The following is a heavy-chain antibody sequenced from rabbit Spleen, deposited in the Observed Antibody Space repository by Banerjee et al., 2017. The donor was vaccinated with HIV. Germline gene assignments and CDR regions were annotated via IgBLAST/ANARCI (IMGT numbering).Heavy chain of an antibody. CDR3: TRNFDL. CDR1: GFSFSNKAV. J-gene: IGHJ4*01. CDR2: IYTGSTGTI. V-gene: IGHV1S45*01. Sequence: QERLVESGGGLVKPEGSLKLSCTASGFSFSNKAVMCWVRQAPGKGLEWIGTIYTGSTGTIDYASWVNGRFTISKTSSTTVTLQMTSLTAADTATYFCTRNFDLWGPGTLVTVS.